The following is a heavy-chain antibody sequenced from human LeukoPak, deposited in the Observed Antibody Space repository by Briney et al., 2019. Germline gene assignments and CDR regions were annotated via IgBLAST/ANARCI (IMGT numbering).Heavy chain of an antibody. J-gene: IGHJ4*02. CDR1: GGSISSYY. CDR2: IYTSGST. V-gene: IGHV4-4*07. Sequence: SETLSLTCTVSGGSISSYYWSWIRQPAGKGLEWIGRIYTSGSTNYNPSLKSRVTMSVDTSKNQFSLKLSSVTAADTAVYYCARDLRAAAGSYYFDYWGQGTLVTVSS. CDR3: ARDLRAAAGSYYFDY. D-gene: IGHD6-13*01.